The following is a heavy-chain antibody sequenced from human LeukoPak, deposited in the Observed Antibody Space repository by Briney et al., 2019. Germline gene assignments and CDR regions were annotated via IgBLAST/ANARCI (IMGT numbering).Heavy chain of an antibody. Sequence: GASVKVSCKVSGYTLTELSMHWVRQAPGKGLEWMGGFDPEDGETIYAQKFQGRVTMTEDTSTDTAYMELSSLRSEDTAVYYCARVLARYSSSNNFDYWGQGTLVTVSS. CDR2: FDPEDGET. CDR3: ARVLARYSSSNNFDY. D-gene: IGHD6-6*01. V-gene: IGHV1-24*01. J-gene: IGHJ4*02. CDR1: GYTLTELS.